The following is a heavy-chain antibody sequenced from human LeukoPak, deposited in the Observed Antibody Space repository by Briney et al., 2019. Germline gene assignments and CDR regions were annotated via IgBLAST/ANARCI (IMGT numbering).Heavy chain of an antibody. D-gene: IGHD6-19*01. J-gene: IGHJ6*02. CDR2: AYYTGEI. Sequence: SETLSLTCTVSGGSISSSSYYWGWIRQPPGKGLEWIGSAYYTGEIYSTPSLKSRLTISVDTSKNQFALTLTSVTAADTAVYYCGRHVSNGWDYHYGLDDWGQGTTVTVSS. V-gene: IGHV4-39*01. CDR3: GRHVSNGWDYHYGLDD. CDR1: GGSISSSSYY.